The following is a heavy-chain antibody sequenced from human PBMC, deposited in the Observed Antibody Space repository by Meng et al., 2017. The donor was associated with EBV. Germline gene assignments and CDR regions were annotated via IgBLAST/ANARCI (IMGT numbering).Heavy chain of an antibody. V-gene: IGHV1-2*06. D-gene: IGHD6-19*01. J-gene: IGHJ4*02. CDR1: GNTFTGYY. CDR2: INPNSGGT. CDR3: ARVGIAVAGTGDY. Sequence: QRVLHGPGVKKPGASVKVSCKVVGNTFTGYYLHWVRQAPGQGLEWMGRINPNSGGTNYAQKFQGRVTMTRDTSISTAYMELSRLRSDDTAVYYCARVGIAVAGTGDYWGQGTLVTVSS.